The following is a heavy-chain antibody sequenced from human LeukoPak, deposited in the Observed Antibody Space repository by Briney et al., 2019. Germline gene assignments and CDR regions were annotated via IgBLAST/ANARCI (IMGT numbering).Heavy chain of an antibody. CDR3: AKPYYDILTGYSQLYYFDY. D-gene: IGHD3-9*01. CDR1: GFTFSSYA. V-gene: IGHV3-23*01. Sequence: GGSLRLSCAASGFTFSSYAMSWVRQAPGEGLEWVSAISGSGGSTYYADSVKGRFTISRDNSKNTLYLQMNSLRAEDTAVYYCAKPYYDILTGYSQLYYFDYWGQGTLVTVSS. J-gene: IGHJ4*02. CDR2: ISGSGGST.